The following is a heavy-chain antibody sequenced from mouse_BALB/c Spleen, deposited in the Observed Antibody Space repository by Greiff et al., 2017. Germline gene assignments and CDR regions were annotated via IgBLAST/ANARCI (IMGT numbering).Heavy chain of an antibody. Sequence: QVQLQQSGAELARPGASVKLSCKASGYTFTSYWMQWVKQRPGQGLEWIGAIYPGDGDTRYTQKFKGKATLTADKSSSTAYMQLSSLASEVSAVYYCARGDYDYDVWFAYWGQGTLVTVSA. CDR3: ARGDYDYDVWFAY. J-gene: IGHJ3*01. V-gene: IGHV1-87*01. D-gene: IGHD2-4*01. CDR2: IYPGDGDT. CDR1: GYTFTSYW.